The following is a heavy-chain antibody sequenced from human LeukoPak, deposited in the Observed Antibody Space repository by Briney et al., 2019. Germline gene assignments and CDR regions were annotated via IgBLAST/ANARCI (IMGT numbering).Heavy chain of an antibody. CDR3: ARVLVGATNWFDP. CDR1: GFTLYNFS. J-gene: IGHJ5*02. V-gene: IGHV3-23*01. D-gene: IGHD1-26*01. Sequence: GGSLRLSCAASGFTLYNFSISRVRQAPGEGVGLVSAISGSGGSTYYADSVKGRFTISRDNSKNTLYLQMNSLRAEDTAVYYCARVLVGATNWFDPWGQGTLVTVSS. CDR2: ISGSGGST.